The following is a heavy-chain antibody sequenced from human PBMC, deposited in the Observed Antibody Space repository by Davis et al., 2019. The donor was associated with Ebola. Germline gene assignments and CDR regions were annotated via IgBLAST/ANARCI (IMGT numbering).Heavy chain of an antibody. CDR2: IIPILGIA. Sequence: SVKVSCKTSGGTFSSYTISWVRQAPGQGLEWMGRIIPILGIANYAQKFQGRVTITADKSTSTAYMELSSLRSEDTAVYYCARAAAGTRFDYWGQGTLVTVSS. V-gene: IGHV1-69*02. CDR3: ARAAAGTRFDY. CDR1: GGTFSSYT. J-gene: IGHJ4*02. D-gene: IGHD6-13*01.